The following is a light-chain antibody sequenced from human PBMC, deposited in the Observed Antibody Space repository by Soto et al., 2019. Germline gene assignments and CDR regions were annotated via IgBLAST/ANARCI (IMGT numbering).Light chain of an antibody. CDR3: QQVDHYPST. V-gene: IGKV1-9*01. J-gene: IGKJ4*01. CDR2: AAS. CDR1: QDISSY. Sequence: IQLTQSPSSLSASVGDRVTITCRASQDISSYLAWYQQKPGKAPKLLIYAASTLQSGVPSRFSGSGSGTDFTLSISSLQPEDFATYYCQQVDHYPSTLGGGTKVDIK.